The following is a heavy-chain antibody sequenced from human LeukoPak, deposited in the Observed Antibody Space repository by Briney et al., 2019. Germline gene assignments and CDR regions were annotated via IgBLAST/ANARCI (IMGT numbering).Heavy chain of an antibody. D-gene: IGHD3/OR15-3a*01. CDR2: INHSGST. CDR1: GGSFSGYY. J-gene: IGHJ6*03. CDR3: ARGWTLAYYYMDV. V-gene: IGHV4-34*01. Sequence: TSETLSLTCAVYGGSFSGYYWSWIRKPPGKGLEWIGEINHSGSTNHNPSLKSRVTISVDTSKNQFSLKLSSVTAADTAVYYCARGWTLAYYYMDVWGKGTTVTVSS.